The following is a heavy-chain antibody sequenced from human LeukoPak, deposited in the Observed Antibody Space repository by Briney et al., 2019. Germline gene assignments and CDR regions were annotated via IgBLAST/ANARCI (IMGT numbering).Heavy chain of an antibody. CDR2: IYYTGST. V-gene: IGHV4-59*08. D-gene: IGHD3-10*01. Sequence: SETLSLTCTVSGDSISNYYWSWIRQPPGEGLEWIGYIYYTGSTNYNPSLKSRVTMSVDTSKNQLSLKLNSVSAADTAVYYCARHTASRGGLYDYWGQGALVTVSS. J-gene: IGHJ4*02. CDR3: ARHTASRGGLYDY. CDR1: GDSISNYY.